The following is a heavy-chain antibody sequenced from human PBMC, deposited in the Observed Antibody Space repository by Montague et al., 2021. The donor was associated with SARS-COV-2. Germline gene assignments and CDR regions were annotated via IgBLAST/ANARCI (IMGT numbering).Heavy chain of an antibody. CDR1: GGSISSGGFS. CDR2: IFHTGTP. D-gene: IGHD6-19*01. Sequence: TLSLTCSLSGGSISSGGFSWSWIRQPPGKGLEWIGHIFHTGTPHYSPSLKSRVTISIDRSKNQFSLNLDSVTAADTAVYYCARLKVAPNGGWNWFDPWCQGILVTVSS. J-gene: IGHJ5*02. CDR3: ARLKVAPNGGWNWFDP. V-gene: IGHV4-30-2*01.